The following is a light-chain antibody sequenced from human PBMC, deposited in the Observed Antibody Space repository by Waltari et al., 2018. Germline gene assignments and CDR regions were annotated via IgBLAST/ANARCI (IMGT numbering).Light chain of an antibody. CDR2: DVD. CDR1: SSDVGTYNY. J-gene: IGLJ2*01. CDR3: SSYSTTNTVL. V-gene: IGLV2-14*03. Sequence: QSALTQSASVSGSPGQSITISCTGTSSDVGTYNYVSWYRQHPGKAPQLLIYDVDKRPSGVSSRFTCSKSGNTASLTISGIQAEDEAAYYCSSYSTTNTVLFGGGTEVTLL.